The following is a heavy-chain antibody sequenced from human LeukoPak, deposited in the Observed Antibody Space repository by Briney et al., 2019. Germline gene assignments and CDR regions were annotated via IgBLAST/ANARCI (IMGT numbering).Heavy chain of an antibody. D-gene: IGHD3-22*01. CDR3: ARESKTYDGSGYYLDY. V-gene: IGHV4-4*07. CDR2: IYTSGST. Sequence: SDTLFLTCTVSDGSITNYYWGWIRQPAGKGLEWIGRIYTSGSTDYNPSLRSRLTMSVDTSKNQFSLKLSSVTAADTAVYYCARESKTYDGSGYYLDYWGQGTLVTVSS. CDR1: DGSITNYY. J-gene: IGHJ4*02.